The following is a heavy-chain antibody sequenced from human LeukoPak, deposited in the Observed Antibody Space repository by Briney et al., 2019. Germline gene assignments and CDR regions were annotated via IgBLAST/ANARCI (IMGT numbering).Heavy chain of an antibody. CDR3: ARGESYYDFWSGYYIGYGMDV. CDR1: GYTFTGYY. CDR2: INPNSGGT. Sequence: ASVKVSCKASGYTFTGYYMHWVRQAPGQGLEWMGWINPNSGGTNYAQKFQGRVTMTRNTSISTAYMELSSLRSEDTAVYYCARGESYYDFWSGYYIGYGMDVWGQGTTVTVSS. D-gene: IGHD3-3*01. J-gene: IGHJ6*02. V-gene: IGHV1-2*02.